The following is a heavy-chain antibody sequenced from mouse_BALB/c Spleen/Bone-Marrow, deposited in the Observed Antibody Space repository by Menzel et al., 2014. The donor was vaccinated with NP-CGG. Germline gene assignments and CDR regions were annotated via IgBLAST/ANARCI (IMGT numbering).Heavy chain of an antibody. Sequence: QLQQSGAELAKPRASVKMSCKASGYTFTNYWMHWVKQRPGQGLEWIGYIDPSTGYTEYNQKFKDKATLTADKSSSXAYMQLSSLTSEDSAVYYCARGGIYDGYSYWGQGTLVTVSA. CDR2: IDPSTGYT. CDR3: ARGGIYDGYSY. J-gene: IGHJ3*01. D-gene: IGHD2-3*01. CDR1: GYTFTNYW. V-gene: IGHV1-7*01.